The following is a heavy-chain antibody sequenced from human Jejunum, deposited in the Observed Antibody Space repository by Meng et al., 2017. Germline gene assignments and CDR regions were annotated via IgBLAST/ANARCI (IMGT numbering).Heavy chain of an antibody. Sequence: QAQLKESGPGLVKPSQTLYLTCTVSGGYIHGADYYWSWIRQPPGKGLEWIGDIFYSVASHYKPSLKSRVFMSVDTSKNQFSLKLISVTAADTAVYYCARTIIDFYDSSGYSHFDYWGQGTLVTVSS. CDR2: IFYSVAS. CDR3: ARTIIDFYDSSGYSHFDY. V-gene: IGHV4-30-4*01. CDR1: GGYIHGADYY. D-gene: IGHD3-22*01. J-gene: IGHJ4*02.